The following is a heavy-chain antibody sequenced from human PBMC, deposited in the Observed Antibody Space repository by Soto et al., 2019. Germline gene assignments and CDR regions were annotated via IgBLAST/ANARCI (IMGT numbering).Heavy chain of an antibody. Sequence: QVQLQEPGPGLVKPSQTLSLPCTVSGSSISRGGYYWSWIRQFPGRGLEWIGYIFSDGRTGYKPSLKIRIAISVDSSKNHCSLMLSSVTAAYTAVYFGAREEISGYYVADYWGQGTLVTVSS. J-gene: IGHJ4*02. CDR2: IFSDGRT. D-gene: IGHD3-22*01. V-gene: IGHV4-31*03. CDR1: GSSISRGGYY. CDR3: AREEISGYYVADY.